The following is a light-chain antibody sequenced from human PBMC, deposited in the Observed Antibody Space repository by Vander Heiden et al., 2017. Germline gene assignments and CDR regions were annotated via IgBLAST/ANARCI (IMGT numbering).Light chain of an antibody. CDR2: DAS. CDR3: QQRSNWPPIT. CDR1: QSVSSY. Sequence: EIVLTQSPATLPLSPGERATLSCRASQSVSSYLDWYQKKPGQAPRLLIYDASNRATGIPARFSGSGSGTDFTLTISSLEAEDFAVYYCQQRSNWPPITFGQGTRLEIK. J-gene: IGKJ5*01. V-gene: IGKV3-11*01.